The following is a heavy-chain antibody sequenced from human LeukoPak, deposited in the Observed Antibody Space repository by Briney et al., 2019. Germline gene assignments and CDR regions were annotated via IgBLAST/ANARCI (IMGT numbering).Heavy chain of an antibody. D-gene: IGHD3-9*01. V-gene: IGHV4-59*11. Sequence: SETLSLTCTVSGGSITSHYWSWIRQPPGKGLEWIGYIYYSGSTNYNPSLKSRVTISVDTSKNQFSLNLNSVTAADTAVYYCARTDFDWFLDYWDQGTPVTVSS. J-gene: IGHJ4*02. CDR3: ARTDFDWFLDY. CDR2: IYYSGST. CDR1: GGSITSHY.